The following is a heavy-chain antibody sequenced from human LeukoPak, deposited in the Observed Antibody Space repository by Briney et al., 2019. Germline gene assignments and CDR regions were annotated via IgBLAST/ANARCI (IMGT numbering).Heavy chain of an antibody. Sequence: EASVKVSCKASGYTFTSYDINWVRQAPGQGLEWMGWMNPNSGNTGYAQKFQGRVTITRNTSISTAYMELRSLRSEDTAVYYCARGFVRTTVYMDVWGKGTTVTISS. V-gene: IGHV1-8*03. D-gene: IGHD3-10*02. J-gene: IGHJ6*03. CDR2: MNPNSGNT. CDR3: ARGFVRTTVYMDV. CDR1: GYTFTSYD.